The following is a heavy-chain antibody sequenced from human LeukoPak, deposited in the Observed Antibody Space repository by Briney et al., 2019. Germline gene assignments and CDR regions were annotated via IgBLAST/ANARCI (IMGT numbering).Heavy chain of an antibody. CDR2: IYYSGST. J-gene: IGHJ5*02. CDR3: ARRGGAARRFNWFDP. D-gene: IGHD6-6*01. V-gene: IGHV4-59*08. CDR1: GGSISSYY. Sequence: SETLSLTCTVSGGSISSYYWSWIRQPPGKGLEWIGYIYYSGSTNYNPSLKSRVTISVDTSKNQFSLKLSSVAAADTAVYYCARRGGAARRFNWFDPWGQGTLVTVSS.